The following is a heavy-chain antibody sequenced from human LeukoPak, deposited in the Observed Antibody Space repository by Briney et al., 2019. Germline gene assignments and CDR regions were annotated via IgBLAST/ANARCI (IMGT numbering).Heavy chain of an antibody. CDR3: ARHLSLTYGSSSYYYYGMDV. Sequence: PSETLSLTCTVSGDSISSYYWSWIRQPPGKGLEWIGYIYYSGSTNYNPSLKSRVTISVDTSMNQFSLKLSSVTAADTAVYYCARHLSLTYGSSSYYYYGMDVWGQGTTVTVSS. CDR2: IYYSGST. J-gene: IGHJ6*02. V-gene: IGHV4-59*08. CDR1: GDSISSYY. D-gene: IGHD3-10*01.